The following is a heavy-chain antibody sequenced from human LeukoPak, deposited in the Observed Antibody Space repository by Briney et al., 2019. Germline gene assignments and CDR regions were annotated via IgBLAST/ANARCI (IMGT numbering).Heavy chain of an antibody. CDR2: ISESGNAT. J-gene: IGHJ4*02. V-gene: IGHV3-23*01. D-gene: IGHD2-8*02. CDR3: APGLTY. Sequence: GGSLRLSCAASGISFTTYVISWVRQAPGRGLEWVSGISESGNATYYTDSVAGRFSVSRDNSKNKVFLHMTSLRVEDTAIYYCAPGLTYWGQGALVTVSS. CDR1: GISFTTYV.